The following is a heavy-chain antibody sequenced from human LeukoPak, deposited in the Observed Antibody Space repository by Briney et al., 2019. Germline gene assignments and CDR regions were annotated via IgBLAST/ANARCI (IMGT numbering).Heavy chain of an antibody. CDR1: GYTFTSYY. Sequence: ASVKVSCKASGYTFTSYYMHWVRQAPGQGLEWMGIINPSGGSTSYAQKVQGRVTMTRDTAISTAYMELSRLRSDDTAVYYCARDLPYCSGGSCYSGAFDIWGQGTMVTVSS. V-gene: IGHV1-46*01. CDR3: ARDLPYCSGGSCYSGAFDI. CDR2: INPSGGST. D-gene: IGHD2-15*01. J-gene: IGHJ3*02.